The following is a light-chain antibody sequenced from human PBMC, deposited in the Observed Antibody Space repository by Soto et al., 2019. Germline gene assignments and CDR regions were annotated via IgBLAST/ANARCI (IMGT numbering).Light chain of an antibody. Sequence: DIQMTQSPSSLSASVGDRVTITCRASQGIGNALGWFRQIPGNAPKRLIYVASILQSGVPSRFSGGGSGTEFTLTISSLQPEDFATYYCLQYSTYPVTFGQGTKVEIK. CDR3: LQYSTYPVT. CDR2: VAS. V-gene: IGKV1-17*01. J-gene: IGKJ1*01. CDR1: QGIGNA.